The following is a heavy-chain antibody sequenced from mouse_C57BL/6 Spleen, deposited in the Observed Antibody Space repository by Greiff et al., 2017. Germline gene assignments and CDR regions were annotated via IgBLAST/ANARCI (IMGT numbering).Heavy chain of an antibody. D-gene: IGHD1-1*02. V-gene: IGHV1-82*01. CDR3: AREDYGLAWFAY. J-gene: IGHJ3*01. Sequence: VQLQQSGPELVKPGASVKISCKASGYAFSSSWMNWVKQRPGQGLEWIGRIYPGDGDTNYNGKFKGKATLTADKSSSTAYMQLSSLTSEDSAVYFCAREDYGLAWFAYWGQGTLVTVSA. CDR2: IYPGDGDT. CDR1: GYAFSSSW.